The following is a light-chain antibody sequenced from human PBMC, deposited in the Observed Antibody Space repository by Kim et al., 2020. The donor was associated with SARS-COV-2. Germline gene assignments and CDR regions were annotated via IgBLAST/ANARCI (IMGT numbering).Light chain of an antibody. CDR2: GAS. Sequence: EIVLTQSPGTLSLSPGERATLSCRASQSVSGSKLVWYQQKPGQAPRLLIYGASSRATGIPDRFSGSGSGTDFTLTISRLEPEDVAVYYCQQYGSSPRTCGKGNKLEI. J-gene: IGKJ2*01. CDR3: QQYGSSPRT. V-gene: IGKV3-20*01. CDR1: QSVSGSK.